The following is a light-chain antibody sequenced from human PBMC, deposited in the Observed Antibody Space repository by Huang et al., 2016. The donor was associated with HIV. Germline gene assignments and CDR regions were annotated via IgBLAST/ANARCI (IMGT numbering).Light chain of an antibody. J-gene: IGKJ4*01. CDR2: RAS. Sequence: EVVMTQSPNTLSVSPGERATLSCRASQSIGSNLAWYQQKPGQAPRLLIYRASARAAGVPAMFSCSGSGTEFTLTISSLQSEDFAIYYCQQYNNWPPLTFGGGTKVEI. CDR1: QSIGSN. CDR3: QQYNNWPPLT. V-gene: IGKV3-15*01.